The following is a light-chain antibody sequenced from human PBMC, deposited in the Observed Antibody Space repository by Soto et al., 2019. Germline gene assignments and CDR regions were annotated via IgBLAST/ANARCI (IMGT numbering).Light chain of an antibody. CDR3: QQYHTYYT. J-gene: IGKJ2*01. V-gene: IGKV1-5*03. CDR2: KAS. Sequence: DIQMTQSPSILSASIGDRVTITCRASQSISSWLAWYQQKPGQAPKLLIYKASSLESGVPSRFSGSGSGTEFTLTISSLQPDDFATYYCQQYHTYYTFGQGTKLEIK. CDR1: QSISSW.